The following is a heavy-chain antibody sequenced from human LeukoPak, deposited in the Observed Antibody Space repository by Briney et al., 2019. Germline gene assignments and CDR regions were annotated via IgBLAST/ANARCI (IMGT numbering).Heavy chain of an antibody. Sequence: SETLSLTCAVYGGSFSGYYWSWIRQPPGKGLEWIGEVNHSGSTNYNPSLKSRVTISVDTSKNQFSLKLSSVTAADTAVFHCARDLCGGDCYSHDAFDIWGQGTMVTVSS. D-gene: IGHD2-21*02. CDR1: GGSFSGYY. CDR2: VNHSGST. J-gene: IGHJ3*02. V-gene: IGHV4-34*01. CDR3: ARDLCGGDCYSHDAFDI.